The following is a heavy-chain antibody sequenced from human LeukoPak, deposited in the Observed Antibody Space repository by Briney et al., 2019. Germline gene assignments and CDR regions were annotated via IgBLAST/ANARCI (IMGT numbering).Heavy chain of an antibody. CDR2: INPNSGGT. V-gene: IGHV1-2*02. CDR1: GYTFTGYY. J-gene: IGHJ4*02. D-gene: IGHD4-23*01. Sequence: ASVKVSCKASGYTFTGYYMHWVRQAPGQGLEWMGWINPNSGGTNYAQKFQGRVTMTRDTSISTAYMELSRLRSDDTAVYYCARENYGGNSVFDYWGQGNLVTVSS. CDR3: ARENYGGNSVFDY.